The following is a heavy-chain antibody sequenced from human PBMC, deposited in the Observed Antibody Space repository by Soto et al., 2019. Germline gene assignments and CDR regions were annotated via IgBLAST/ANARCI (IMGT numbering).Heavy chain of an antibody. Sequence: ASVKVSCKASGYTFTSYGISWVRQAPGQGLEWMGWISAYNGNTNYAQKLQGRVTMTTDTSTSTAYMELRSLRSDDTAVYYCARADYDILTGYYKYYYYYGMDVWGQGTMVTVSS. D-gene: IGHD3-9*01. CDR1: GYTFTSYG. CDR3: ARADYDILTGYYKYYYYYGMDV. CDR2: ISAYNGNT. J-gene: IGHJ6*02. V-gene: IGHV1-18*01.